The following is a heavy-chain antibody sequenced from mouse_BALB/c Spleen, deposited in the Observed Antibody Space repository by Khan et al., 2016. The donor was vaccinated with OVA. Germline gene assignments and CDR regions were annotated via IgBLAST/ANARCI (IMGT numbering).Heavy chain of an antibody. D-gene: IGHD4-1*01. CDR2: IYPGNTDT. J-gene: IGHJ3*01. Sequence: VQLKQSGTVLARPGASVKMSCKASGYTFTSYWMHWVKQRPGQGLEWIGDIYPGNTDTNYNQKFKGKAKLTAVTSTSTAYMELSRLTNEDSAVYYCTRRNWDVALFDYWGQGTLVTVST. V-gene: IGHV1-5*01. CDR1: GYTFTSYW. CDR3: TRRNWDVALFDY.